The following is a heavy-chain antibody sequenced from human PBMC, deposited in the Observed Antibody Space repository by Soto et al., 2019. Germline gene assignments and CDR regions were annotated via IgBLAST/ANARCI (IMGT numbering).Heavy chain of an antibody. Sequence: GGSLRLSCAASGFTFSTYAMNWVRQAPGKGLEWVSAISGSGGDTFYADSVKGRFTISRDNSKNTLYLQMNSLRAEDTAVYYCAKGESVFDYWGQGTLVTVSS. D-gene: IGHD3-16*01. J-gene: IGHJ4*02. CDR2: ISGSGGDT. CDR1: GFTFSTYA. V-gene: IGHV3-23*01. CDR3: AKGESVFDY.